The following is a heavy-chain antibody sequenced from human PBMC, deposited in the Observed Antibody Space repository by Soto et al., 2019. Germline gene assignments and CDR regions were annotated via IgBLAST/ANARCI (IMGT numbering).Heavy chain of an antibody. CDR1: GFTFSSYS. D-gene: IGHD3-3*01. CDR3: ARARTTIFGVARGYYYYYMDV. Sequence: PGGSLRLSCAASGFTFSSYSMNWVRQAPGKGLEWVSYISSSSSTIYYADSVKGRFTISRDNAKNSLYLQMNSLRAEDTAVYYCARARTTIFGVARGYYYYYMDVWGKGTTVTVSS. J-gene: IGHJ6*03. CDR2: ISSSSSTI. V-gene: IGHV3-48*01.